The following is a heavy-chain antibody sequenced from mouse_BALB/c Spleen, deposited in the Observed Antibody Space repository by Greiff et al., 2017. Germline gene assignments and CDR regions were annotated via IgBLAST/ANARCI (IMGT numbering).Heavy chain of an antibody. D-gene: IGHD1-1*01. V-gene: IGHV3-6*02. Sequence: ESGPGLVKPSQSLSLTCSVTGYSITSGYYWNWIRQFPGNKLEWMGYISYDGSNNYNPSLKNRISITRDTSKNQFFLKLNSVTTEDTATYYCAITTGAWFAYWGQGTLVTVSA. CDR2: ISYDGSN. CDR1: GYSITSGYY. J-gene: IGHJ3*01. CDR3: AITTGAWFAY.